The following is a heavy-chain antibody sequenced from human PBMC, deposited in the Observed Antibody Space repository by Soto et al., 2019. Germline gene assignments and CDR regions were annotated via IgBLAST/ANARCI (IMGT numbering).Heavy chain of an antibody. CDR1: GFTFSSYA. Sequence: QVQLVESGGGVVQPGRSLRLSCAASGFTFSSYAMHWVRQAPGKGLEWVAVISSDGSTKYYADSVKGRFTISRDNSKNTLYLQMNSLRAEDRDVYYCARCMTMVRGVIIDYFDYWGQGTLVTVSS. J-gene: IGHJ4*02. D-gene: IGHD3-10*01. V-gene: IGHV3-30-3*01. CDR3: ARCMTMVRGVIIDYFDY. CDR2: ISSDGSTK.